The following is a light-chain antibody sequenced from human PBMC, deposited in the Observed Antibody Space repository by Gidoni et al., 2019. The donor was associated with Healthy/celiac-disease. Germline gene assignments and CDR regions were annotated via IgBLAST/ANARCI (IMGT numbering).Light chain of an antibody. CDR2: AAS. Sequence: DIQMTQSPSSLSASVGDRVTITCRASQSISSYLNWYQQKPGKAPKLLIYAASSLQSGVPSRFSGRGSGTDFTLTISSLQPEDFATYYCQQSYSTPRTFXQXTKVEIK. CDR1: QSISSY. CDR3: QQSYSTPRT. V-gene: IGKV1-39*01. J-gene: IGKJ1*01.